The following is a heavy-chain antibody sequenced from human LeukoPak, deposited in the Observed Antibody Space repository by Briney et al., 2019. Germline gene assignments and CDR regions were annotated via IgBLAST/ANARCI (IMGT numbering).Heavy chain of an antibody. CDR1: GYTFTSSG. V-gene: IGHV1-18*01. D-gene: IGHD2-2*01. J-gene: IGHJ5*01. CDR2: ISAYNGNT. CDR3: ASSREATSNWFVY. Sequence: ASVKVSCKASGYTFTSSGISWVRQAPGQGLEWVGWISAYNGNTNYAQNLQGRVTMTTDTSTNTAYMELRSLRSDDTAVYYCASSREATSNWFVYWGQGTLVTVSS.